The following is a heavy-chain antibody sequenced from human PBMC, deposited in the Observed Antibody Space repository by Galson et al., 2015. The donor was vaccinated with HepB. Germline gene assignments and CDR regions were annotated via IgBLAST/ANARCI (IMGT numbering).Heavy chain of an antibody. CDR1: GFTFSSYW. CDR3: ARFRRVYSSGWYGGWKGYFDY. D-gene: IGHD6-19*01. Sequence: SLRLSCAASGFTFSSYWMSWVRQAPGKGLEWVANIKQDGSEKYYVDSVKGRFTISRDNAKNSLYLQMNSLRAEDTAVYYCARFRRVYSSGWYGGWKGYFDYWGQGTLVTVSS. CDR2: IKQDGSEK. J-gene: IGHJ4*02. V-gene: IGHV3-7*03.